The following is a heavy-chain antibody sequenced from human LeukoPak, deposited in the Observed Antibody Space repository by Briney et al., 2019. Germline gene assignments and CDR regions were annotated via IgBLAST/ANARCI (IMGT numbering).Heavy chain of an antibody. CDR3: AREYGVVVAQKTFDY. Sequence: ASVKVSCKASGYTFTSYGISWVRQAPGQGLEWMGWISAYNGNTNYAQKLQGRVTMTTDTSTSTAYMELRSLRSDDTAVYYCAREYGVVVAQKTFDYWGQGTLVTVSS. J-gene: IGHJ4*02. CDR2: ISAYNGNT. CDR1: GYTFTSYG. V-gene: IGHV1-18*01. D-gene: IGHD2-2*01.